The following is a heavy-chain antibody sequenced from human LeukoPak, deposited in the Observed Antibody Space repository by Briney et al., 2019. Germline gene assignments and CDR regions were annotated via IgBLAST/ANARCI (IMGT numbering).Heavy chain of an antibody. CDR2: INPSGGST. J-gene: IGHJ6*02. CDR3: ARDPPTYDSSGTYYYGMDV. CDR1: GYTFTSYY. Sequence: ASVKVSCKASGYTFTSYYVHWVRQAPGQGLEWMGIINPSGGSTSYAQKFQGRVTMTRDTSTSTVYMELSSLRSEDTAVYYCARDPPTYDSSGTYYYGMDVWGQGTTVTVSS. D-gene: IGHD3-22*01. V-gene: IGHV1-46*01.